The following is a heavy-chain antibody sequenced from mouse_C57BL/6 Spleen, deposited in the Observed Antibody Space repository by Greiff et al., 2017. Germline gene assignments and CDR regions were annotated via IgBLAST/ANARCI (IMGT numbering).Heavy chain of an antibody. J-gene: IGHJ2*01. D-gene: IGHD1-1*01. CDR2: IDPSDSYT. V-gene: IGHV1-50*01. Sequence: QVQLQQPGAELVKPGASVKLSCKASGYTFTSYWMQWVKQRPGQGLEWIGEIDPSDSYTNYNQKFKGKATLTVDTSSSTAYMQLSSLTSEDSAVYYCARYYYGSRMLDYWGQGTTLTVSS. CDR3: ARYYYGSRMLDY. CDR1: GYTFTSYW.